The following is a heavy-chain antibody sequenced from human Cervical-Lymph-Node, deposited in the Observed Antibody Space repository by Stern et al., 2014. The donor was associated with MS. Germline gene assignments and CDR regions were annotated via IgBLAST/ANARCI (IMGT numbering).Heavy chain of an antibody. Sequence: DQLVESGGGVVPPGRSLRLSCADSGSTFSKSALHWVRQAPGKGLAWVAVISHDGSNKQYGDSVKGRLAISRDNSRNTLSLEIYSLRAEDTAVYYCVRTESFYYYDGMDVWGHGTTVIVSS. CDR1: GSTFSKSA. CDR2: ISHDGSNK. J-gene: IGHJ6*02. CDR3: VRTESFYYYDGMDV. V-gene: IGHV3-30*09.